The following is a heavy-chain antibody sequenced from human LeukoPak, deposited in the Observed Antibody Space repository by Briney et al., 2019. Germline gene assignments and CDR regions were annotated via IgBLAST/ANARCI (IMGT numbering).Heavy chain of an antibody. D-gene: IGHD1-1*01. CDR2: ISYDGSNK. J-gene: IGHJ6*02. CDR3: AKDIRTYAQYYYYGMDV. CDR1: GFTFSSYG. V-gene: IGHV3-30*18. Sequence: GTSLRLSCAASGFTFSSYGMHWVRQAPGKGLEWVAVISYDGSNKYYADSVKGRFTISRDNSKNTLYLQMNSLRAEDTAVYYCAKDIRTYAQYYYYGMDVWGQGTTVTVSS.